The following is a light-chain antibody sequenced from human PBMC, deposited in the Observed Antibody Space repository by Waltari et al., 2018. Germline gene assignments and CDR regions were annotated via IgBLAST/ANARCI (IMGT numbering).Light chain of an antibody. CDR3: SSRDSSASHVL. V-gene: IGLV3-19*01. J-gene: IGLJ2*01. CDR2: GKN. Sequence: SSDLTQDPAVSVALGQTVRITCQGASLRTSYASWYHQKSSQAPIIVLVGKNKRPPGIPDRFSGYNSESTTSLTITGAQAEDEADYYCSSRDSSASHVLFAGGTKVTVL. CDR1: SLRTSY.